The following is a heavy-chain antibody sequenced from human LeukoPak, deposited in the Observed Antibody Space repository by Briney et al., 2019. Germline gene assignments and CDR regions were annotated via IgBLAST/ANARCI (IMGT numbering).Heavy chain of an antibody. CDR2: IKQDGSEK. CDR3: ARDLDDFWSGPVFGY. D-gene: IGHD3-3*01. V-gene: IGHV3-7*01. CDR1: GFTFSSYW. J-gene: IGHJ4*02. Sequence: GGSLRLSCAASGFTFSSYWMSWVRQAPGKGLEGVANIKQDGSEKCYVDSVKGRFTISRDNAKNSLYLQMNSLRAEDTAVYYCARDLDDFWSGPVFGYWGQGTLVTVSS.